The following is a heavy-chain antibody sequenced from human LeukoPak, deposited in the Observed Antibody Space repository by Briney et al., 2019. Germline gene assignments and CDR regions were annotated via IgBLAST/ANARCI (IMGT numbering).Heavy chain of an antibody. V-gene: IGHV1-8*01. D-gene: IGHD3-10*01. CDR3: ARGITLIRGLIITWFDP. Sequence: ASVKVPCKSSGYIFTSYDIYWVRQATGQGLEWMGWMNPNSGNTGYAQKFQGRVTMTTNTSISTAYMELSSLRSEDTAVYYCARGITLIRGLIITWFDPWGPGTLVAVSS. CDR2: MNPNSGNT. J-gene: IGHJ5*02. CDR1: GYIFTSYD.